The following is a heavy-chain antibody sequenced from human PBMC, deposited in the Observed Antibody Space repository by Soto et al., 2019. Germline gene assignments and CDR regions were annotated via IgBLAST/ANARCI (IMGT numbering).Heavy chain of an antibody. J-gene: IGHJ5*01. Sequence: ASVKVSCKASGYTFTSYGISWVRQAPGQGLEWMGWISSFNENTNYAQNVQGRVTLTTDKSSSTTYLELRGLRSDDTAAYYCARGPRYCSTTTCFSGITWFDSWGQGTLVTVSS. CDR1: GYTFTSYG. V-gene: IGHV1-18*04. CDR3: ARGPRYCSTTTCFSGITWFDS. D-gene: IGHD2-2*01. CDR2: ISSFNENT.